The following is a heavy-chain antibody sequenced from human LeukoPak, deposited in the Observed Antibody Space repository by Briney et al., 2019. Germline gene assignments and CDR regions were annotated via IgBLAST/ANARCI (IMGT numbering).Heavy chain of an antibody. V-gene: IGHV5-51*01. CDR1: GYSFTSYW. J-gene: IGHJ4*02. Sequence: GGSLKISCKGSGYSFTSYWIGWVGPVPGKSLEGMGIIYPCDSHTIYRPSFQGQVTISADKSISTAYLQWSSLKASDTAMYYCARAPSFHYCSGGSCYFHWGQGTLVTVSS. D-gene: IGHD2-15*01. CDR3: ARAPSFHYCSGGSCYFH. CDR2: IYPCDSHT.